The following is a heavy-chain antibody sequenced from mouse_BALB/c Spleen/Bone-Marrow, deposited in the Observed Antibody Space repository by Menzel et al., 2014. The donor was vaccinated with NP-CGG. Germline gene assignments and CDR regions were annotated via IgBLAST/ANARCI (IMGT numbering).Heavy chain of an antibody. CDR3: ARLGNYGYHDS. J-gene: IGHJ2*01. V-gene: IGHV4-2*02. D-gene: IGHD1-2*01. Sequence: EVLLLESGGGLVQPGGSLNLACVASGFDFSRYWMSWARQAPGKGQEWIGEINPGSSTINYSPSLKDKFIISRDNAKNTLYLQVSTVRSEDTALYYCARLGNYGYHDSWGQGTALTVSS. CDR2: INPGSSTI. CDR1: GFDFSRYW.